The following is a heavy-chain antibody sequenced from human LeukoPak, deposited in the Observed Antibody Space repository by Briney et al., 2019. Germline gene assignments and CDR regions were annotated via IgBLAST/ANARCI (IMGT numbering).Heavy chain of an antibody. CDR2: IYTSGST. Sequence: SQTLSLTCTVSGGSISSGSYYWSWIRQPAGKGLEWIGRIYTSGSTNYNPSLKSRVTISVDTSKNQFSLKLSSVTAADTAVYYCARETPITIFGVVIIGGYDNWFDPWGQGTLVTVSS. V-gene: IGHV4-61*02. CDR1: GGSISSGSYY. CDR3: ARETPITIFGVVIIGGYDNWFDP. J-gene: IGHJ5*02. D-gene: IGHD3-3*01.